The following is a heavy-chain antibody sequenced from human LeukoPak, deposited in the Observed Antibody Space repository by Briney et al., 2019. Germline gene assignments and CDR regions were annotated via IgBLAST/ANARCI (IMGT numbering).Heavy chain of an antibody. Sequence: PSETLSLTCAVYGGSFSGYYWSWIRQPPGKGLEWIGEINHSGSTNYNPSLKSRVTISVDTSKNQFSLKLSSVTAADTAVYYCVLSEQWLVRSFDYWGQGTLVTVSS. CDR3: VLSEQWLVRSFDY. D-gene: IGHD6-19*01. J-gene: IGHJ4*02. CDR2: INHSGST. V-gene: IGHV4-34*01. CDR1: GGSFSGYY.